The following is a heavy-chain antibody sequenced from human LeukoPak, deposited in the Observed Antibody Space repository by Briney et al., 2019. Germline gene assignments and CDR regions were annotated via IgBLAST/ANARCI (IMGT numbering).Heavy chain of an antibody. CDR1: GFTFSSYW. Sequence: PGGSLRLSCAASGFTFSSYWMNWARQAPGKGLEWVASINHNGNVNYYVDSVKGRFTISRDNAKNSLYLQMNSLRAEDTAVYYCARDTWDYYGSGSYYQKDYWGQGTLVTVSS. D-gene: IGHD3-10*01. CDR2: INHNGNVN. CDR3: ARDTWDYYGSGSYYQKDY. V-gene: IGHV3-7*01. J-gene: IGHJ4*02.